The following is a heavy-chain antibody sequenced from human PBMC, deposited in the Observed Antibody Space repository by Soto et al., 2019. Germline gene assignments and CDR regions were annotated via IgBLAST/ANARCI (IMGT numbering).Heavy chain of an antibody. D-gene: IGHD3-9*01. J-gene: IGHJ4*02. CDR2: IWYDGSNK. V-gene: IGHV3-33*01. CDR1: GFTFSSYG. CDR3: ARGDIFTGYYLDY. Sequence: QVQLVESGGGVVQPGRSLRLSCAASGFTFSSYGMHWVRQAPGTGLEWVAVIWYDGSNKYYADSVKGQFTTSRHNANNTLYLQTNSRRAEYTAVYYCARGDIFTGYYLDYWGQGTLVTVSS.